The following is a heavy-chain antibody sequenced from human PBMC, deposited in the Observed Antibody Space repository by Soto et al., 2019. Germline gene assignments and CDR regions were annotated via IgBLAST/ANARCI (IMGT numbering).Heavy chain of an antibody. Sequence: SVKVSCKASGGTFSCYAISWVRQAPGQGLEWMGGIIPIFGTANYAQKFQGRVTITADESTSTAYMELSSLRSEDTAVYYCATGRSSSWDYYYYYGMDVWGQGTTVTVSS. V-gene: IGHV1-69*13. J-gene: IGHJ6*02. CDR3: ATGRSSSWDYYYYYGMDV. CDR1: GGTFSCYA. CDR2: IIPIFGTA. D-gene: IGHD6-13*01.